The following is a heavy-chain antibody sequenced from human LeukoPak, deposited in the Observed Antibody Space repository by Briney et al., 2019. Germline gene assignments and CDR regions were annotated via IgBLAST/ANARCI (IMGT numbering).Heavy chain of an antibody. J-gene: IGHJ3*01. CDR1: GYTFTGYY. V-gene: IGHV1-2*02. D-gene: IGHD3-10*01. CDR2: INPNSGGT. Sequence: ASVKVSCKASGYTFTGYYMHWVRQAPGQGLEWMGWINPNSGGTNYAQKFQGRVTVTRDTSISTAYMELSRLRSDDTAVYCCARDSDRGEALGAFDFWGQGTMVTVSS. CDR3: ARDSDRGEALGAFDF.